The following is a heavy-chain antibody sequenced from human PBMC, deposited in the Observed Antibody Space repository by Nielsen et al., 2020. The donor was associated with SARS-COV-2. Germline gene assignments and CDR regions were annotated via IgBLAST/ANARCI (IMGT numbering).Heavy chain of an antibody. CDR3: ARPYSGSYLGYFDY. J-gene: IGHJ4*02. V-gene: IGHV1-2*06. Sequence: ASVKVSCKASGYTFTGYYMHWVRQAPGQGLEWMGRINPNSGGTNYAQKFQGRVTMTRDTFISTAYMELSRLRSDDTAVYYCARPYSGSYLGYFDYWGQGTLVTVSS. CDR2: INPNSGGT. D-gene: IGHD1-26*01. CDR1: GYTFTGYY.